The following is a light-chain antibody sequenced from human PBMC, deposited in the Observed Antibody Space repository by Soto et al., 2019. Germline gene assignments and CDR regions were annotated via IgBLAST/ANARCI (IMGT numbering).Light chain of an antibody. CDR2: VAS. CDR3: QQYTNWPPIT. V-gene: IGKV1-9*01. J-gene: IGKJ5*01. CDR1: QGISSY. Sequence: IQLTQSPSSLSASLVDRVTITCRPSQGISSYLAWYQQKPGRAPKLLIYVASTLQSGVPTRFSGSGSGTDFTLTISSLQPEDFAVYYCQQYTNWPPITFGQGTRLEI.